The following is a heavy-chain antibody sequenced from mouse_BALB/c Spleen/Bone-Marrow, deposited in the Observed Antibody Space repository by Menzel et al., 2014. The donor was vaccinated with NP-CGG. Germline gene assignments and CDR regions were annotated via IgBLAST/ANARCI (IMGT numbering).Heavy chain of an antibody. J-gene: IGHJ1*01. CDR2: IYPGSGNT. CDR1: GYTFTDYY. CDR3: ARILYWYFDV. V-gene: IGHV1-84*02. Sequence: QVQLQQSGPELVKPGASVKISCKASGYTFTDYYINWVKQKPGQGLEWIGWIYPGSGNTKYNEKFKGKATLTVDTSSSTDYMQLSSLTSDDTAVYCYARILYWYFDVWGAGTTVTVSS.